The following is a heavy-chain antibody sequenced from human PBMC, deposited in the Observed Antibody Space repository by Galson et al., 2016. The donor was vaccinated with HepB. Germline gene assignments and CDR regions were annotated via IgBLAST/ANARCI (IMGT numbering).Heavy chain of an antibody. Sequence: SETLSLTCTVSGGSISSFYWSWIRQPPGKGLEWIGCIYYSGRTNYNPSLKSRLTISVDTSKNQFSLKLSSVTAADTAVYFCAKHMMVTSNYFYYGMGVWGQGTTVTVSS. V-gene: IGHV4-59*08. CDR1: GGSISSFY. CDR3: AKHMMVTSNYFYYGMGV. CDR2: IYYSGRT. D-gene: IGHD2-21*02. J-gene: IGHJ6*02.